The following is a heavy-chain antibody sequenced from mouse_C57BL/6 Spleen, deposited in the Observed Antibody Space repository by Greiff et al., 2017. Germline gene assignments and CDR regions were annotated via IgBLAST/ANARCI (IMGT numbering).Heavy chain of an antibody. J-gene: IGHJ4*01. V-gene: IGHV10-3*01. CDR1: GFTFNTYA. D-gene: IGHD4-1*01. CDR3: VRERGLGEFYYAMDY. CDR2: IRSKSSNYAT. Sequence: EVKVVESGGGLVQPKGSLKLSCAASGFTFNTYAMHWVRQAPGKGLEWVARIRSKSSNYATYYADSVKDRFTISRDDSQSMLYLQMNNLKTEYTAMYYCVRERGLGEFYYAMDYWGQGTSVTVSS.